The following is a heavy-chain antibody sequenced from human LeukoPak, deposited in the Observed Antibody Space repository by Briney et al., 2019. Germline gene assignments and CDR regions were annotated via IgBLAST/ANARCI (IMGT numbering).Heavy chain of an antibody. CDR3: ARATVTLNWFDP. V-gene: IGHV1-69*01. J-gene: IGHJ5*02. Sequence: ASVKVSCKASGGTFSSYAISWVRQAPGQGLEWMGGIIPIFGTANYAQKFQGRVTITADESTSTAYMELSSLRSEDTAVYYCARATVTLNWFDPWGQGTLVTVSS. CDR1: GGTFSSYA. CDR2: IIPIFGTA. D-gene: IGHD4-11*01.